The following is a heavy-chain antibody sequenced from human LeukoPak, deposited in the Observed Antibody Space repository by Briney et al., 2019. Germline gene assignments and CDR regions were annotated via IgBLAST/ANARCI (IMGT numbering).Heavy chain of an antibody. CDR3: AKVFRSGDLFVSDY. CDR2: SSGAST. D-gene: IGHD2-21*02. Sequence: GGSLRLSCAASGFTFSSFVMSWVRQAPGKGLEWVSGSSGASTYYADSVKGRFTISRDNSKNTLYLQMSSLRAEDTAVYYCAKVFRSGDLFVSDYWGQGTLVTVSS. CDR1: GFTFSSFV. J-gene: IGHJ4*02. V-gene: IGHV3-23*01.